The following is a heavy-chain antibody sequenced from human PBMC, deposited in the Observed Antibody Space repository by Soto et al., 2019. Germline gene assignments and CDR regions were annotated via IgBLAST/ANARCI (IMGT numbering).Heavy chain of an antibody. Sequence: SVKVSCKASGGTFSSYAISWVRQAPGQGLEWMGGIIPIFGTANYAQKFQDRVTITADESTSTAYMELSSLRSEDTAVYYCARRKLPPYSSSSPPPYGMDVWGKGTTVPVSS. CDR3: ARRKLPPYSSSSPPPYGMDV. CDR2: IIPIFGTA. V-gene: IGHV1-69*01. D-gene: IGHD6-6*01. CDR1: GGTFSSYA. J-gene: IGHJ6*04.